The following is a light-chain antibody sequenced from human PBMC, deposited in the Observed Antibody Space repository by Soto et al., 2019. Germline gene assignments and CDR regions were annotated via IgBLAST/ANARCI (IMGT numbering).Light chain of an antibody. CDR1: QNISVW. Sequence: DIQMTQSPSTLSASVGDGVTITCRASQNISVWLAWYQQRPGKAPKLLIYDASSLETGVPSRFSGSGSGTEFTLTIRSLQPDDFATYYCQQYDIASPTFGQGTKLEIK. J-gene: IGKJ2*01. CDR3: QQYDIASPT. V-gene: IGKV1-5*01. CDR2: DAS.